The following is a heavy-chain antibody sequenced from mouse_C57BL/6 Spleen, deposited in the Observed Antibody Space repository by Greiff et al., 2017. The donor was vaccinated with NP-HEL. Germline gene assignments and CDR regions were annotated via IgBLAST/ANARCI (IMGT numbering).Heavy chain of an antibody. J-gene: IGHJ2*01. D-gene: IGHD2-3*01. CDR1: GYTFTDYY. V-gene: IGHV1-76*01. Sequence: VQLVESGAELVRPGASVKLSCKASGYTFTDYYINWVKQRPGQGLEWIARIYPGSGNTYYNEKFKGKATLTAEKSSSTAYMQLSSLTSEDSAVYFCARWNDGYYAYWGQGTTLTVSS. CDR3: ARWNDGYYAY. CDR2: IYPGSGNT.